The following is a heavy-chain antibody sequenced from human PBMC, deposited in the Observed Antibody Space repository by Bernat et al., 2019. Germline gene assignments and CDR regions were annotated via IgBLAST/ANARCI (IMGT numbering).Heavy chain of an antibody. CDR1: GFTFSSYG. J-gene: IGHJ4*02. CDR2: IWYDGSNK. CDR3: ARYDFWSGFDY. D-gene: IGHD3-3*01. V-gene: IGHV3-33*01. Sequence: QVQLVESGGGVVRPGRSLRLSCAASGFTFSSYGMHWVRQAPGKGLEWVAVIWYDGSNKYYADSVKGRFTISRDNSKNTLYLQMNSLRAEDTAVYYCARYDFWSGFDYWGQGTLVTVSS.